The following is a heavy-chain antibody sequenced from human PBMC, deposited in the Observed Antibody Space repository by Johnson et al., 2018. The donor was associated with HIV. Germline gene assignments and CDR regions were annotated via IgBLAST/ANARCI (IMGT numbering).Heavy chain of an antibody. CDR3: AKDNYYDSSGYYNAFDI. CDR2: ISGSGGST. Sequence: VQLVEPGGGLVQPGGSLRLSCAASGFTFSSYAMSWVRQAPGKGLEWVSAISGSGGSTYYADSVKGRFTISRDNSKNTLYLQMNSLRAEDTAVYYCAKDNYYDSSGYYNAFDIWGQGTMVTVSS. D-gene: IGHD3-22*01. J-gene: IGHJ3*02. CDR1: GFTFSSYA. V-gene: IGHV3-23*04.